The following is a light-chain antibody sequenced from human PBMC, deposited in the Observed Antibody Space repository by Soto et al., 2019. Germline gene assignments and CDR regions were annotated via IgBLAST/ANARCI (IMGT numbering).Light chain of an antibody. V-gene: IGLV1-51*02. CDR3: GTLDSSLSAGV. CDR2: ENN. J-gene: IGLJ1*01. Sequence: QSVLTQPPSVSAAPGQKVTISCFGSSSNIGNNYVSWYQQLPGTAPKLLIYENNKRPSGIPDRFSGSKSGTSATLGITGLQTGDEAAYYCGTLDSSLSAGVFGTGTKLTVL. CDR1: SSNIGNNY.